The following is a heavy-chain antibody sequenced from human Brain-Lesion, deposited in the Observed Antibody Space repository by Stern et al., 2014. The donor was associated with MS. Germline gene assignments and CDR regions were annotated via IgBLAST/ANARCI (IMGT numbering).Heavy chain of an antibody. Sequence: QVQLMQSGPGLVKPSQTLSLTCAISGDSVSSNSAAWNWIRQSPSRGLEWLGTTYYRSKWYNDYAVSVKSRIIINPDTSKNQFSLQVNSVTPEDTAVYYCTRAVWGTHRTRGGQWFDPWGQGTLVTVSS. D-gene: IGHD3-16*02. CDR3: TRAVWGTHRTRGGQWFDP. J-gene: IGHJ5*02. CDR1: GDSVSSNSAA. V-gene: IGHV6-1*01. CDR2: TYYRSKWYN.